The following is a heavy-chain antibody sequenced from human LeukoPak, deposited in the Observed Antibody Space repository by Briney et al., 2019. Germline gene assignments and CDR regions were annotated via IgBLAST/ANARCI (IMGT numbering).Heavy chain of an antibody. CDR2: IYPGDFDT. Sequence: GESLKISCKGSGYSFTSYWIGWVRQMPGKGLEWMGIIYPGDFDTRYRPSFQGQVTISADKSISTAYLQWSSLKASDTAMYYCARRTLTLGAATSAFDIWGQGTMVTVSS. D-gene: IGHD4-11*01. V-gene: IGHV5-51*01. J-gene: IGHJ3*02. CDR3: ARRTLTLGAATSAFDI. CDR1: GYSFTSYW.